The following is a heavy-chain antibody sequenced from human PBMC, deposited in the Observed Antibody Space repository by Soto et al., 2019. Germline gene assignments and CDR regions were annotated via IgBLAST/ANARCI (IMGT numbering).Heavy chain of an antibody. J-gene: IGHJ6*02. CDR2: IVVGSGNT. CDR3: ARAYEEVPPCMTGGCNSLGVYGMDV. CDR1: GFTFTSSA. V-gene: IGHV1-58*01. Sequence: SVKVSCKASGFTFTSSAVQWVRQARGQRLEWIGWIVVGSGNTNYAQKFQGRVTMTSDTSISTASMELSRLRGDDTAVYYCARAYEEVPPCMTGGCNSLGVYGMDVRG. D-gene: IGHD2-8*02.